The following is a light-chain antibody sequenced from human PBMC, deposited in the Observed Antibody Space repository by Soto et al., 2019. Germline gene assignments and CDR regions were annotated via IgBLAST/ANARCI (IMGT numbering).Light chain of an antibody. CDR3: QQYGSSPTT. CDR1: QSVSSN. J-gene: IGKJ5*01. V-gene: IGKV3-20*01. CDR2: GAS. Sequence: EIVMTQSPATLSVSPGERATLSCRASQSVSSNLAWYQQKPGQAPRLLIHGASSRATGIPDRFSGSGSGTDFTLTISRLEPEDFAVYYCQQYGSSPTTFGQGTRLEI.